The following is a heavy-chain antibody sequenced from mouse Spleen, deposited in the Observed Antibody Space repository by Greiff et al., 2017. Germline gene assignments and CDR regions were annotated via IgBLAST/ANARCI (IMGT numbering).Heavy chain of an antibody. CDR1: GDSITSGY. Sequence: EVKFIESGPSLVKPSQTLSLTCSVTGDSITSGYWNWIRKFPGNKLEYMGYISYSGSTYYNPSLKSRISITRDTSKNQYYLQLNSVTTEDTATYYCARYDGYYWYFDVWGAGTTVTVSS. J-gene: IGHJ1*01. D-gene: IGHD2-3*01. CDR3: ARYDGYYWYFDV. CDR2: ISYSGST. V-gene: IGHV3-8*02.